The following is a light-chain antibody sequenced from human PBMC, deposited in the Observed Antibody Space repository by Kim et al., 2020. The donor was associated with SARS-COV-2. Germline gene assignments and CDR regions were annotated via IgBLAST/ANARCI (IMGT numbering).Light chain of an antibody. J-gene: IGKJ5*01. CDR3: RQYGSSPPLT. Sequence: DIVLTQSPGTLSLSPGERATLSCRASQSISSSYLAWYQHKLGEAPRLLLYGASTRATGLPDRFSGGGAGTDFTLTISRLEPEDFALYFCRQYGSSPPLTFGQGTRLEIK. CDR2: GAS. CDR1: QSISSSY. V-gene: IGKV3-20*01.